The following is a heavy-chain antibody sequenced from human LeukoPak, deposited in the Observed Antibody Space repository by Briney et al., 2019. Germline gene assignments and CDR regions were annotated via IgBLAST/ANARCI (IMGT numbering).Heavy chain of an antibody. Sequence: ASVKVSCKASGYTFSSYYIHWVRQAPGQGLEWVGIIYPGSGSRSYAQEFQGRVTMTRDTSTSTVYMELSSLRSEDTAVYYCARDRLVRDVNYGLDVWGQGTTVTVSS. CDR1: GYTFSSYY. D-gene: IGHD2-21*01. V-gene: IGHV1-46*01. CDR3: ARDRLVRDVNYGLDV. CDR2: IYPGSGSR. J-gene: IGHJ6*02.